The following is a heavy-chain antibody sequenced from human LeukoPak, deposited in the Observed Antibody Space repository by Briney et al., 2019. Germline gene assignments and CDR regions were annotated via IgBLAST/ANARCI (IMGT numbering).Heavy chain of an antibody. CDR2: IIPIFGTA. D-gene: IGHD1-14*01. CDR3: ARDRKGWFDP. Sequence: GASVKVSCKASGGTFSSYAISWVRQAPGQGLEWMGGIIPIFGTANYAQKFQGRVTMTTDTSTSTAYMELRSLRSDDTAVYYCARDRKGWFDPWGQGTLVTVSS. CDR1: GGTFSSYA. V-gene: IGHV1-69*05. J-gene: IGHJ5*02.